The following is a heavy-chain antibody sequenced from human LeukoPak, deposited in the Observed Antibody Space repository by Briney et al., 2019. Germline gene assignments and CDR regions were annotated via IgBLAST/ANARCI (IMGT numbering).Heavy chain of an antibody. Sequence: GGSLRLSCAASGFTFNTYTMNWVRQAPGKGLEWVSYISGSSGIIDYADSVRGRFTISRDNAKNTLYLQMNSLRAEDTAVYYCARVPIRYGDYGHFDYWGQGTLVTVSS. CDR2: ISGSSGII. V-gene: IGHV3-48*01. J-gene: IGHJ4*02. CDR1: GFTFNTYT. D-gene: IGHD4-17*01. CDR3: ARVPIRYGDYGHFDY.